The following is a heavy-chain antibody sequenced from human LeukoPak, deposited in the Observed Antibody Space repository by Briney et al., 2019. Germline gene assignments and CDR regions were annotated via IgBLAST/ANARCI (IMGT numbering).Heavy chain of an antibody. CDR3: AKVLSKGATVTRGGYFDY. CDR1: GFTFSSYA. D-gene: IGHD4-17*01. CDR2: ISGSGGST. J-gene: IGHJ4*02. Sequence: PGGSLRLSCAASGFTFSSYAMSWVRQALGKGLEWVSAISGSGGSTYYADSVKGRFTISRDNSKNTLYLQMNSLRAEDTAVYYCAKVLSKGATVTRGGYFDYWGQGTLVTVSS. V-gene: IGHV3-23*01.